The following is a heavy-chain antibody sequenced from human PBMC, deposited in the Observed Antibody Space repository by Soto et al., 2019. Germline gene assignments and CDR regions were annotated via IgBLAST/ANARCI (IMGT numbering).Heavy chain of an antibody. D-gene: IGHD2-2*02. CDR3: ARTPGYTDRNYFDY. Sequence: AQSGAEGKKPGASVKVSCKASGFTFTSYYLHWVRQAPGQGLEWLGIINPAGGSTTYAQKFQGRVTVTRDTSTSTVYMELTSLRSEDTAVYYCARTPGYTDRNYFDYWGQGTLVTVSS. CDR2: INPAGGST. CDR1: GFTFTSYY. J-gene: IGHJ4*02. V-gene: IGHV1-46*01.